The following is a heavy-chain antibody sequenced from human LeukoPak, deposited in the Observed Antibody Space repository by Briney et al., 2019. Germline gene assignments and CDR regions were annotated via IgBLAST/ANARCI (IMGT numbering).Heavy chain of an antibody. V-gene: IGHV1-69*13. J-gene: IGHJ4*01. Sequence: SVKVSCKASGYTFTGSYMHWVRQAPGQGLEWMGGIIPIFGTANYAQKFQGRVTITADESTSTAYMELSSLRSEDTAVYYCARDDPIGDWGHGTLVTVSS. D-gene: IGHD3-16*02. CDR3: ARDDPIGD. CDR2: IIPIFGTA. CDR1: GYTFTGSY.